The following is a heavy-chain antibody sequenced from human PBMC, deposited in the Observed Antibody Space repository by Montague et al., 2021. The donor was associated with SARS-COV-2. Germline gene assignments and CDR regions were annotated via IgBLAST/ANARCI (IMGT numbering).Heavy chain of an antibody. CDR3: ARTYYGGRPFDY. J-gene: IGHJ4*02. D-gene: IGHD4-23*01. CDR1: GFSLSTSGVG. CDR2: IDWDGDK. Sequence: PALVKPTQTLTLTCTFSGFSLSTSGVGVGWIRQPPGKALEWLALIDWDGDKYYSTSLKTRLTISKDTSKNQVVLTMANMDPVDTATYYCARTYYGGRPFDYWGQGTLVTVSS. V-gene: IGHV2-70*01.